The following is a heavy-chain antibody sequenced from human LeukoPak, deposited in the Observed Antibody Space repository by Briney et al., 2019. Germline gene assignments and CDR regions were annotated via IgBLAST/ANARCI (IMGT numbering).Heavy chain of an antibody. CDR2: ISSSGSTI. CDR1: GFTFSSYA. V-gene: IGHV3-48*04. J-gene: IGHJ4*02. CDR3: ARVPDIVVVPAAYYFDY. Sequence: GGSLRLSCAASGFTFSSYAMSWVRQAPGKGLEWVSYISSSGSTIYYADSVKGRFTISRDNAKNSLYLQMNSLRAEDTAVYYCARVPDIVVVPAAYYFDYWGQGTLVTVSS. D-gene: IGHD2-2*01.